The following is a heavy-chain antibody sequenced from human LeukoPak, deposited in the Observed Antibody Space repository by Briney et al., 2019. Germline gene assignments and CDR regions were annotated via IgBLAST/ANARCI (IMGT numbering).Heavy chain of an antibody. Sequence: GGSLRLYCAASGFTFNSYSMNWVRQAPGKGLEWVSSISSGSSYIYYSDSVKGLFTSSRDNAKNSLYLQMNSLRAEDTAVYYCARVALIRFGYYYGMDVWGQGTTVTVSS. CDR1: GFTFNSYS. CDR3: ARVALIRFGYYYGMDV. CDR2: ISSGSSYI. V-gene: IGHV3-21*01. D-gene: IGHD3-10*01. J-gene: IGHJ6*02.